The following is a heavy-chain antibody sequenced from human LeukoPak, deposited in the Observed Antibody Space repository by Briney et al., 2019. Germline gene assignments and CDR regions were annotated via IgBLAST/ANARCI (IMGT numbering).Heavy chain of an antibody. Sequence: ASVKVSCKASGYTFTGYYMHWVRQAPGQGLEWMGWINPNSGGTNYAQKFQGRVTMTRDTSISTAYMELSRLRSDDTAVYYCARNLMYCSRTSCRNWFDPWGDGTLVTASS. CDR3: ARNLMYCSRTSCRNWFDP. CDR2: INPNSGGT. CDR1: GYTFTGYY. V-gene: IGHV1-2*02. D-gene: IGHD2-2*01. J-gene: IGHJ5*02.